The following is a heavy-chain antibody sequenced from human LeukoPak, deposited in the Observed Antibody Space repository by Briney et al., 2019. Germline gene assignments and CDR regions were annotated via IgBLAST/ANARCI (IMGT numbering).Heavy chain of an antibody. J-gene: IGHJ4*02. CDR3: ARGYYNSHFDY. V-gene: IGHV4-59*12. D-gene: IGHD3-10*01. CDR2: IYYSGST. Sequence: SETLSLTCTVSGGSISSYYWSWIRQPPGKGLEWIGYIYYSGSTNYNPSLKSRVTISVDTSKNQFSLKLSSVTAADTAVYYCARGYYNSHFDYWGQGTLVTVSS. CDR1: GGSISSYY.